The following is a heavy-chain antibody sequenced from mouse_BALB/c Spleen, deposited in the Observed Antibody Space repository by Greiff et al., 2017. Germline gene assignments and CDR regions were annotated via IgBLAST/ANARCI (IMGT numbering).Heavy chain of an antibody. J-gene: IGHJ2*01. CDR1: GFAFSSYD. Sequence: EVQGVESGGGLVKPGGSLKLSCAVSGFAFSSYDMSWVRQTPEKRLEWVAYISSGGGSTYYPDTVKGRFTISRDNAKNTLYLQMSSLKSEDTAMYYCARHGWGYFDYWGQGTTLTVSS. V-gene: IGHV5-12-1*01. CDR3: ARHGWGYFDY. D-gene: IGHD2-3*01. CDR2: ISSGGGST.